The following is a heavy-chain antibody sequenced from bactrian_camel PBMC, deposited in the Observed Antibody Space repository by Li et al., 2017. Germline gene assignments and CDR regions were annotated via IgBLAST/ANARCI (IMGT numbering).Heavy chain of an antibody. CDR1: ESTYRSIC. D-gene: IGHD5*01. Sequence: HVQLVESGGGSVQAGGSLTLSCTASESTYRSICMAWFRQAPGSQRETVATVDSNGVTKVAGSVKGRFTISRDNAKNMVYLEMNSLKSEDTALYYCTAEQMGWSWYNHWGQGTQVTVS. V-gene: IGHV3S53*01. J-gene: IGHJ4*01. CDR2: VDSNGVT. CDR3: TAEQMGWSWYNH.